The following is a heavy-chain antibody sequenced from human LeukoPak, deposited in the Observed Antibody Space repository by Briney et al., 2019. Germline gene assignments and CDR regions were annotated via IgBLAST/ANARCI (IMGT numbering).Heavy chain of an antibody. CDR2: IYYSGST. D-gene: IGHD6-19*01. Sequence: SETLSLTCTVSGGSMSPYHWGWIRQPPGKGLEWTGYIYYSGSTNYNPSLNSRVTISVDTSKNQFTLRLSSVTAADTAIYYCARAVSGRFDYWGQGTLVTVSS. CDR1: GGSMSPYH. J-gene: IGHJ4*02. CDR3: ARAVSGRFDY. V-gene: IGHV4-59*08.